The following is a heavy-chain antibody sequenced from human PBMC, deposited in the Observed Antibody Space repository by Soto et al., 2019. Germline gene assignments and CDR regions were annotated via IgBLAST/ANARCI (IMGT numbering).Heavy chain of an antibody. CDR1: GFTFSNAW. CDR2: IKSKTDGGTT. V-gene: IGHV3-15*07. CDR3: TTGVDPRYYYYYCGMDV. D-gene: IGHD2-15*01. J-gene: IGHJ6*02. Sequence: GGSLRLSCAASGFTFSNAWMNWVRQAPGKGLEWVGRIKSKTDGGTTDYAAPVKGRFTISRDDSKNTLYLQMNSLKTGETAAYYCTTGVDPRYYYYYCGMDVWGQGTTVTVSS.